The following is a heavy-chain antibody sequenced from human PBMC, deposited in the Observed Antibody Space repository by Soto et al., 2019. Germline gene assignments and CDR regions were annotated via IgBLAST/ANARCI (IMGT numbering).Heavy chain of an antibody. V-gene: IGHV1-58*01. CDR1: GFTFTSSA. CDR3: AAVVACGGWYPYYFDY. CDR2: IVVGSGNT. J-gene: IGHJ4*02. D-gene: IGHD6-19*01. Sequence: SVKVSCKASGFTFTSSAVQWVRQARGQRLEWIGWIVVGSGNTNYAQKFQERVTITRDMSTSTAYMELSSLRSEDTAVYYCAAVVACGGWYPYYFDYWGQGTLVSVSS.